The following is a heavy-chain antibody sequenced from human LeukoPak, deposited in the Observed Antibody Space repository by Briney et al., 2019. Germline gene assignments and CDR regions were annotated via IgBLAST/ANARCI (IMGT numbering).Heavy chain of an antibody. CDR3: ARDRGSGSYGFGFDY. V-gene: IGHV3-73*01. CDR1: GFTFSGSA. CDR2: IRSKANSYAT. Sequence: GGSLRLSCAASGFTFSGSAMHWVRQASGKGLEWVGRIRSKANSYATAYAASVKGRFTISRDDSKNTAYLQMNSLRAEDTAVYYCARDRGSGSYGFGFDYWGQGTLVTVSS. D-gene: IGHD1-26*01. J-gene: IGHJ4*02.